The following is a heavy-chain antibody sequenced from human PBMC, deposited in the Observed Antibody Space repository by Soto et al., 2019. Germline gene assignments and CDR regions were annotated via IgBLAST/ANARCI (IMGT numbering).Heavy chain of an antibody. J-gene: IGHJ6*02. CDR3: ARDGSRGYDMDV. D-gene: IGHD1-1*01. V-gene: IGHV3-48*02. CDR1: GFTFSNYN. Sequence: VQLVESGGGLIQPGGSLRLSCAGSGFTFSNYNMDWVRQAPGKGLEWISYISTTSRTIFYADSVKGRFTISRDNARNSLFLQMNSLRDEDTAVYYCARDGSRGYDMDVWGQGTTVIVSS. CDR2: ISTTSRTI.